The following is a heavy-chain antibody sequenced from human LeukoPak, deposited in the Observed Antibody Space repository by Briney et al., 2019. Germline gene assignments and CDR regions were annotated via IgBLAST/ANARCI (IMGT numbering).Heavy chain of an antibody. Sequence: KPGGSLRLSCAASGFTFSSYSMNWVRQAPGKGLKWDSSVSSSSTYIYYADSVKGRFTISRDNAKNSLYLQMNSLRAEDTAVYYCARGGYTRNQYYMDVWGKGTTVTVSS. J-gene: IGHJ6*03. V-gene: IGHV3-21*01. D-gene: IGHD1-14*01. CDR2: VSSSSTYI. CDR1: GFTFSSYS. CDR3: ARGGYTRNQYYMDV.